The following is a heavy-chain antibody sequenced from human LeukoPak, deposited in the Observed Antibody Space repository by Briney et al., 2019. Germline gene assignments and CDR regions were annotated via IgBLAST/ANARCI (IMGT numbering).Heavy chain of an antibody. CDR1: GYTFTGYY. V-gene: IGHV1-2*02. CDR3: ARDNGYGDYEGY. Sequence: ASVKVSCKASGYTFTGYYMHWVRQAPGQGLEWMGWINPNRGGTNYAQKFQGRVTMTRDTSISTAYMELSRLRSDATDVYYCARDNGYGDYEGYWGQGPLVPVSS. D-gene: IGHD4-17*01. CDR2: INPNRGGT. J-gene: IGHJ1*01.